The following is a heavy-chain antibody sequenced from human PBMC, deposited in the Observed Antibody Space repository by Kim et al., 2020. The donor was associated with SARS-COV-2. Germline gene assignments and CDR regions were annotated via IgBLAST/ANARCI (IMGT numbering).Heavy chain of an antibody. D-gene: IGHD6-19*01. CDR1: GYTLTELS. J-gene: IGHJ6*02. CDR3: ATAIAVAGTTIYYYYGMDV. CDR2: FDPEDGET. Sequence: ASVKVSCKVSGYTLTELSMHWVRQAPGKGLEWMGGFDPEDGETIYAQKFQGRDTMTEDTSTDTAYMELSSLRSEDTAVYYCATAIAVAGTTIYYYYGMDVWGQGTTVTVSS. V-gene: IGHV1-24*01.